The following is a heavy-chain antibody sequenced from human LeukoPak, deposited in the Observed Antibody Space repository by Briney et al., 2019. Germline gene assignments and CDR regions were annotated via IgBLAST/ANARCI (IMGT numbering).Heavy chain of an antibody. CDR1: GGTFSSYA. D-gene: IGHD4-17*01. Sequence: ASVKVSCKASGGTFSSYAISWVRQAPGQGLEWMGGIIPIFGTANYAQKFQGRVTVTADKSTSTAYMELSSLRSEDTAVYYCARYYYGDYVDYWGQGTLVTVSS. V-gene: IGHV1-69*06. CDR3: ARYYYGDYVDY. CDR2: IIPIFGTA. J-gene: IGHJ4*02.